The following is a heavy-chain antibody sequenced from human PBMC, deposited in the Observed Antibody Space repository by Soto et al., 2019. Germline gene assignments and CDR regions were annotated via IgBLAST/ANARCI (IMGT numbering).Heavy chain of an antibody. CDR1: GGSISSGGYY. J-gene: IGHJ5*01. V-gene: IGHV4-31*08. CDR3: GRVVEGATRHTDPDS. Sequence: SETLSLTCTVSGGSISSGGYYWSWIRQHPGKGLEWIAYIYYSGSTYYNSSLKSRVTISVDTANNQVSLRMRSLTAADTAFYYCGRVVEGATRHTDPDSWGQGILVTVSS. D-gene: IGHD2-21*01. CDR2: IYYSGST.